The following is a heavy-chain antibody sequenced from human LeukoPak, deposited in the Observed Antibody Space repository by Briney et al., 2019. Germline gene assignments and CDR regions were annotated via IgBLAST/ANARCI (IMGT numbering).Heavy chain of an antibody. J-gene: IGHJ4*02. CDR2: INAGNGNT. Sequence: GASVKVSCKASGYTFTSYAVHWVRQAPGQRLEWMGWINAGNGNTKYSQKFQGRVTITRDTSASTAYMELSSLGSEDTAVYYCARVGWELPAFDYWGQGTLVTVSS. CDR3: ARVGWELPAFDY. D-gene: IGHD1-26*01. V-gene: IGHV1-3*01. CDR1: GYTFTSYA.